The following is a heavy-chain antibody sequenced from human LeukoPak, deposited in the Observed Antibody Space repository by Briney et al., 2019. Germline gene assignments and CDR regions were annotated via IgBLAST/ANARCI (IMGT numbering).Heavy chain of an antibody. V-gene: IGHV3-23*01. J-gene: IGHJ4*02. Sequence: GGSLRLSCVASGFTFSSYAMSWVRQAPGKGLEWVSAIIGSGGSTSYADSVKGRFTISRDNAKNSLYLQMNSLRAEDTAVYYCARGSSSGQTDFDYWGQGTLVTVSS. CDR3: ARGSSSGQTDFDY. CDR1: GFTFSSYA. CDR2: IIGSGGST. D-gene: IGHD6-19*01.